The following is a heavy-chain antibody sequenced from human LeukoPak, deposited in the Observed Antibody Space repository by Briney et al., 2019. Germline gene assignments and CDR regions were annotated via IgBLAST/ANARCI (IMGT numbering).Heavy chain of an antibody. CDR2: INPSGGST. CDR1: GYTFTSYY. D-gene: IGHD3-10*01. CDR3: AISASMVRGVIHRTFDY. Sequence: ASVKVSCKASGYTFTSYYIHWVRQAPGQGLEWMGLINPSGGSTNYAQKFQGRVTMTRDTSTSTAYMELSSLRSEDTAVYYCAISASMVRGVIHRTFDYWGQGTLVTVSS. V-gene: IGHV1-46*01. J-gene: IGHJ4*02.